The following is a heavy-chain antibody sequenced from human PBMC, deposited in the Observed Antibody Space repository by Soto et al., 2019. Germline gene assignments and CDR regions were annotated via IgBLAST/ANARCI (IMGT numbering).Heavy chain of an antibody. CDR1: GFTFNSFA. CDR3: AKDNVERFLDSLSRGVYYHYSMDV. CDR2: ISSSGGHI. Sequence: EVQLLESGGGLAQPGGSLRLSCAASGFTFNSFALSWVRQAPGKGLEWVSAISSSGGHIYYADSVRGRFTISRDNSENTLYLQMNSLRVEDTAVYYCAKDNVERFLDSLSRGVYYHYSMDVWGKGTTVTVSS. J-gene: IGHJ6*03. V-gene: IGHV3-23*01. D-gene: IGHD3-3*01.